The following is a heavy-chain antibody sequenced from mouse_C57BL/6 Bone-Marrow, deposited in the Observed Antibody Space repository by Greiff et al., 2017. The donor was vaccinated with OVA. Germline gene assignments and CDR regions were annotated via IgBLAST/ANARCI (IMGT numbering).Heavy chain of an antibody. CDR3: ARHDGYYAMDY. Sequence: EVMLVESGGGLVQPGESLKLSCESHAYEFPSHDMSWVRKTPEKRLELVAAINSDGGSTSYPDTMERRFIISRDNTKKTLYLQISSLRSEDTALYYCARHDGYYAMDYWGQGTSVTVSS. CDR1: AYEFPSHD. D-gene: IGHD2-3*01. CDR2: INSDGGST. J-gene: IGHJ4*01. V-gene: IGHV5-2*01.